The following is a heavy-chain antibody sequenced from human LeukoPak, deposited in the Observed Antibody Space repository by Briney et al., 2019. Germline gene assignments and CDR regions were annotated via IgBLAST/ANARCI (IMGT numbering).Heavy chain of an antibody. V-gene: IGHV3-30*03. J-gene: IGHJ4*02. CDR3: AGSGYPADY. CDR2: ISYDGSNK. D-gene: IGHD3-22*01. CDR1: GFTFSRYG. Sequence: GGSLRLSCAASGFTFSRYGMHWVRQAPGKGLEWVAVISYDGSNKYYADSVKGRFTISRDNSKNTLYLQMNSLRAEDTAVYYCAGSGYPADYWGQGTLVTVSS.